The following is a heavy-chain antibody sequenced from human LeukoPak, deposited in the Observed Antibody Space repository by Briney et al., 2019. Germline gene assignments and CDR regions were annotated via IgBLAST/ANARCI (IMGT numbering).Heavy chain of an antibody. Sequence: PSETLSLTCAVYGGPLSDHYWSWFRQPPGKGLEWIGEINPRGSTIYNPSLKSRVTISVDTSKNQFSLNLSSVTAADTAVYYCAREPGYCSGGSCYGGWFDPWGQGTLVTVSS. J-gene: IGHJ5*02. CDR1: GGPLSDHY. D-gene: IGHD2-15*01. V-gene: IGHV4-34*01. CDR2: INPRGST. CDR3: AREPGYCSGGSCYGGWFDP.